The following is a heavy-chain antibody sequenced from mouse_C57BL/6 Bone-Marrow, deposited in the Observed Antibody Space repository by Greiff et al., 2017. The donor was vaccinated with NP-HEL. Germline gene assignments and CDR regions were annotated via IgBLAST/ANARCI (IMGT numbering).Heavy chain of an antibody. V-gene: IGHV5-6*01. CDR1: GFTFSSYG. CDR2: ISSGGSYT. J-gene: IGHJ3*01. D-gene: IGHD2-10*02. CDR3: ARLPYGNYGAWFAY. Sequence: EVKLMESGGDLVKPGGSLKLSCAASGFTFSSYGMSWVRQTPGKRLEWVATISSGGSYTYYPDSVKGRFNISRDNAKNTLYLQMSRLRSEDTAMYYCARLPYGNYGAWFAYWGQGTLVTVSA.